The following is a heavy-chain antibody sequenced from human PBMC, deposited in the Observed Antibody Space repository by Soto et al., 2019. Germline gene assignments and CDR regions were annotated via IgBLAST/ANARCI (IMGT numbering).Heavy chain of an antibody. CDR1: GGSISSGGYY. CDR3: ARHPGGKGGNAFDI. V-gene: IGHV4-31*03. J-gene: IGHJ3*02. CDR2: IYYSGST. D-gene: IGHD1-26*01. Sequence: PSETLSLTCTVSGGSISSGGYYWSWIRQHPGKGLEWIGYIYYSGSTYYNPSLKSRVTISVDTSKNQFSLKLSSVTAADTSVYYCARHPGGKGGNAFDIWGQGTMVTVSS.